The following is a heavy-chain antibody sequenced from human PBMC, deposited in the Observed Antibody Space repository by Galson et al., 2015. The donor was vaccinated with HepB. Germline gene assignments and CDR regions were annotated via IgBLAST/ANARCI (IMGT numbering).Heavy chain of an antibody. J-gene: IGHJ4*02. Sequence: SVKVSCKASGYTFVTYGITWVRRAPGHGLEWMGWIRPDNGNTEYAQKLQGRVTMTSDTSTNTAYLELRSLTYDDTAMYYCARAEGMGYQSGYYLHHFDHWGQGSLITVSS. CDR3: ARAEGMGYQSGYYLHHFDH. CDR2: IRPDNGNT. V-gene: IGHV1-18*04. CDR1: GYTFVTYG. D-gene: IGHD3-22*01.